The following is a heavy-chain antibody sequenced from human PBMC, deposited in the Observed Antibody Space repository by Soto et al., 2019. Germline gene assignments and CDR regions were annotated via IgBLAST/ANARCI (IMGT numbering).Heavy chain of an antibody. V-gene: IGHV3-74*01. CDR3: ARRREGYYYGLDV. CDR1: RFTFSSYW. D-gene: IGHD1-26*01. J-gene: IGHJ6*02. CDR2: INSDGSST. Sequence: EERLVESGGGSVQPGGSLRLSCAASRFTFSSYWMYWVRQAPGKGLVWVSRINSDGSSTRYAVSVKGRFSISSDNSKSTLYLQMTTLRAEDPAVYYCARRREGYYYGLDVWGQGTTVTVSS.